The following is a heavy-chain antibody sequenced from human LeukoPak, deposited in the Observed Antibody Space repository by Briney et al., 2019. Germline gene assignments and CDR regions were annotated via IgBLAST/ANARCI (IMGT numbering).Heavy chain of an antibody. CDR3: TRRSSTSGSNL. CDR2: IRSKANSYAT. CDR1: GFTFSGSA. Sequence: GGSLRLSCAASGFTFSGSAMHWVRQASGKGREWVGRIRSKANSYATAYAASVKGRFTISRDDSNNTAYLQMNSLKTEDTAVYYCTRRSSTSGSNLWGRGTLVTVSS. V-gene: IGHV3-73*01. D-gene: IGHD6-19*01. J-gene: IGHJ2*01.